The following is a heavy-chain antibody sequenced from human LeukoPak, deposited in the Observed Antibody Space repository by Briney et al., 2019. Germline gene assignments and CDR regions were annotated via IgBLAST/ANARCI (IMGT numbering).Heavy chain of an antibody. CDR3: ARQNVEWLLPDYFDY. CDR2: IYYSGST. CDR1: GGSISSSSYY. Sequence: SESLSLTCTVSGGSISSSSYYWGWIRQPPGKGLEWIGSIYYSGSTYYNPSLKSRVTISVDTSKNQFSLKLSSVTAADTAVYYCARQNVEWLLPDYFDYWGQGTLVTVSS. D-gene: IGHD3-22*01. J-gene: IGHJ4*02. V-gene: IGHV4-39*01.